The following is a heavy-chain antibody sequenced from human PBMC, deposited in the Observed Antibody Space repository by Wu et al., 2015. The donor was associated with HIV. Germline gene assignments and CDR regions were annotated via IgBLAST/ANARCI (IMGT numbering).Heavy chain of an antibody. J-gene: IGHJ4*02. CDR2: IIPMFATP. CDR3: AREPGIGVAGAGWYFDY. CDR1: GGTFSHYA. V-gene: IGHV1-69*05. Sequence: QVQLVQSGAEVKKPGSSVKVSCTASGGTFSHYAINWVRQAPGQGLEWMGGIIPMFATPKYAQKFQDRVTITTDESTSTAYMELSSLRSEDTAIYYCAREPGIGVAGAGWYFDYWGQGTLVTVSS. D-gene: IGHD6-19*01.